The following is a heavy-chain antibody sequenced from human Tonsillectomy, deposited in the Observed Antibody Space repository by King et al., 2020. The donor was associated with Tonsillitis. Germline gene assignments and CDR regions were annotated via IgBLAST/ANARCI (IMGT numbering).Heavy chain of an antibody. V-gene: IGHV3-30*18. CDR1: GFTFSTYG. CDR3: AKGEREDYYYGMDV. J-gene: IGHJ6*02. D-gene: IGHD1-26*01. Sequence: VQLMESGGGVVQPGRSLRLSCAASGFTFSTYGMHWVRQAPGKGLQWVAVISYDGSNKYYADSVKGRFTISRDNSKNTVYLQMNSLRAEDTAVYFCAKGEREDYYYGMDVWGQGTTVTVSS. CDR2: ISYDGSNK.